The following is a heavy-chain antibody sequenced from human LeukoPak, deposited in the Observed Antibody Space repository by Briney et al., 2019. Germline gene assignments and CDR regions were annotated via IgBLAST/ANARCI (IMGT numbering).Heavy chain of an antibody. D-gene: IGHD5-12*01. J-gene: IGHJ4*02. CDR3: TSGDMWLPLSSSREG. Sequence: PGGSLRLSCAASGFTFSNYNMNWVRQAPGKGLQWVSSISSSSTYIYHADSVKGRFTISRDNAKNSLYLQMNSLRAEDTAVYYCTSGDMWLPLSSSREGGGQGTLVTVSS. V-gene: IGHV3-21*01. CDR2: ISSSSTYI. CDR1: GFTFSNYN.